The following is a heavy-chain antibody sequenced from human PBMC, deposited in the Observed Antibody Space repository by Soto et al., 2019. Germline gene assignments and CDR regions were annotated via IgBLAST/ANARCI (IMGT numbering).Heavy chain of an antibody. J-gene: IGHJ6*02. D-gene: IGHD3-22*01. CDR1: GGSFRTYA. CDR3: ARTGPYYDSSGPLGYGMDV. CDR2: IIPISGAA. Sequence: LVKVSCKASGGSFRTYAISWVRQAPGQGLEWMGGIIPISGAANYAQNFQGRLTISADESMTTGYMALSSLRSDDTAIYYCARTGPYYDSSGPLGYGMDVWGQGTPVTVSS. V-gene: IGHV1-69*13.